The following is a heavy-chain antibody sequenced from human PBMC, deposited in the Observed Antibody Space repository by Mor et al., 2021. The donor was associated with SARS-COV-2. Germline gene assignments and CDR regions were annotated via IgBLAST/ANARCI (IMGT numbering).Heavy chain of an antibody. V-gene: IGHV3-23*01. D-gene: IGHD3-22*01. CDR3: AKEQDYSDTSVIDY. Sequence: ISRDNSKDTLYLQMNSLRAEDTAVYYCAKEQDYSDTSVIDYWGQGTLVTVSS. J-gene: IGHJ4*02.